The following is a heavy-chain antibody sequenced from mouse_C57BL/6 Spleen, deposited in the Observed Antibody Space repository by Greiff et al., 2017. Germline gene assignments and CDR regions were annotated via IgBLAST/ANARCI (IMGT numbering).Heavy chain of an antibody. CDR3: AKIYYYGSSYYFDY. Sequence: EVQVVESGGGLVKPGGSLKLSCAASGFTFSSYAMSWVRQTPEKRLEWVATISDGGSYTYYPANVTGRFTISRDNAKNNLYLQMSHLKSEDTAMYYCAKIYYYGSSYYFDYWGQGTTLTVSS. D-gene: IGHD1-1*01. CDR2: ISDGGSYT. CDR1: GFTFSSYA. V-gene: IGHV5-4*01. J-gene: IGHJ2*01.